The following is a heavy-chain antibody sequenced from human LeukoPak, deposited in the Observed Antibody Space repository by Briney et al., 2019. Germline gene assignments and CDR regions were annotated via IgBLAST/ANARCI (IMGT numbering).Heavy chain of an antibody. V-gene: IGHV4-61*01. CDR2: IYYSGST. Sequence: PSETLSLTCTVSGGSISSSSYYWSWIRQPPGKGLEWIGYIYYSGSTNYNPSLKSRVTISVDTSKNQFSLKLSSVTAADTAVYYCARAEDRSGSYYNVFRNSIYYYGMDVWGQGTTVTVSS. CDR3: ARAEDRSGSYYNVFRNSIYYYGMDV. D-gene: IGHD3-10*01. CDR1: GGSISSSSYY. J-gene: IGHJ6*02.